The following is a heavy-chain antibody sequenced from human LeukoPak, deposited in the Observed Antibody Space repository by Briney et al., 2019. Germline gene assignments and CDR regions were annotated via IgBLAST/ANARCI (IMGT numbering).Heavy chain of an antibody. D-gene: IGHD1-26*01. V-gene: IGHV5-51*01. J-gene: IGHJ5*02. CDR2: IYPGDSDS. CDR1: GYSFTTYL. CDR3: ARGGNSAFIGWFDP. Sequence: GESLTISCKGSGYSFTTYLIAWVRQMPGKGLEWMGIIYPGDSDSRYSQSLQGQVIISADKSINTAYLQWSSLKASDTAMYYCARGGNSAFIGWFDPWGQGTLVTVSS.